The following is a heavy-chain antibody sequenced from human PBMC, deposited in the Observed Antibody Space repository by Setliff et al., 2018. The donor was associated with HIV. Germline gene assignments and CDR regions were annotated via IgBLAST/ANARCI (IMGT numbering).Heavy chain of an antibody. D-gene: IGHD1-1*01. V-gene: IGHV4-31*03. CDR1: GGSINSGEYY. Sequence: PSETLSLTCTVSGGSINSGEYYWSWSRQRPGKGLEWIGYIYNTGDAYYNPPLKGRVTISIDTSKNQFSLRLTSVTAADTAVYYCARESELRRIDSWGQGTLVTVSS. CDR3: ARESELRRIDS. CDR2: IYNTGDA. J-gene: IGHJ4*02.